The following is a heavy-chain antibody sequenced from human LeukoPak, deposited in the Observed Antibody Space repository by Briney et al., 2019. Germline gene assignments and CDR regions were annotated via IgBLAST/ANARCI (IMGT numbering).Heavy chain of an antibody. CDR1: VDSISSSGYY. Sequence: PSETLSLTCAVSVDSISSSGYYWGWIRQPPGKGLEWIGNIYYSGSAYYNPSLKSRVTISVDTSKNHFSLKLSSVTAADTAVYCCARHYYGSGNHYYYMDVWGKGTTVTVSS. CDR3: ARHYYGSGNHYYYMDV. J-gene: IGHJ6*03. CDR2: IYYSGSA. V-gene: IGHV4-39*01. D-gene: IGHD3-10*01.